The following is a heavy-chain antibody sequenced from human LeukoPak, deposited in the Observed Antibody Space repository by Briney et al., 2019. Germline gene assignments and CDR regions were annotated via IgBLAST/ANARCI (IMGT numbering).Heavy chain of an antibody. Sequence: SETLSLTCTVSGGSISSYYWSWIRQPPGKGLEWIGYIYYSGSTNYNPSLKSRVTISVDTSKNQFSLKLSSVTAADTAVYYCARGGYSYGYDYWGPGTLVTVSS. CDR3: ARGGYSYGYDY. V-gene: IGHV4-59*01. J-gene: IGHJ4*02. CDR2: IYYSGST. CDR1: GGSISSYY. D-gene: IGHD5-18*01.